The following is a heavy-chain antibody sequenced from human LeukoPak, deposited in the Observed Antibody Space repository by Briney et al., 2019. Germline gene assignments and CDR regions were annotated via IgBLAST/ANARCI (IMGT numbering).Heavy chain of an antibody. Sequence: PSETLSLTCAVYGGSFSGYYWSWIRQPPGKGLEWIGEINHSGSTNYNPSLKSRVTISVDTSKNQFSLKLSSVTAADTAFYYCARDDLLHRNLFDPWGQGTLVTVSS. CDR2: INHSGST. J-gene: IGHJ5*02. D-gene: IGHD3-22*01. V-gene: IGHV4-34*01. CDR3: ARDDLLHRNLFDP. CDR1: GGSFSGYY.